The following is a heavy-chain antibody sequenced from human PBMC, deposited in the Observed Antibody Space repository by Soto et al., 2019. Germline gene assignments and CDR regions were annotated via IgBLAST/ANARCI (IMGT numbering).Heavy chain of an antibody. Sequence: WTWIRQPPVKGLEWIGFIYYSGSTIYNPSLKRRVTISIDTSQNQFSLKLSSMTAADTAVYYCASHFPPLHSGSHYFDLWGQGTLVTVSS. CDR2: IYYSGST. CDR3: ASHFPPLHSGSHYFDL. J-gene: IGHJ4*02. V-gene: IGHV4-59*08. D-gene: IGHD3-10*01.